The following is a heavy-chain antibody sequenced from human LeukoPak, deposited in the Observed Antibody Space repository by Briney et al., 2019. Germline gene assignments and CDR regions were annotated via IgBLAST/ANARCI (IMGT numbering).Heavy chain of an antibody. V-gene: IGHV1-3*01. CDR3: ARGAFVVVTASLGY. Sequence: ASVKLSCKASGYTFTSYAMHWVRQAPGQRLEWMGWINAGNGNTKYSQKFQGRVTITRDTSASTAYMELSSLRSEDTAVYYCARGAFVVVTASLGYWGQGTLVTVSS. J-gene: IGHJ4*02. CDR1: GYTFTSYA. CDR2: INAGNGNT. D-gene: IGHD2-21*02.